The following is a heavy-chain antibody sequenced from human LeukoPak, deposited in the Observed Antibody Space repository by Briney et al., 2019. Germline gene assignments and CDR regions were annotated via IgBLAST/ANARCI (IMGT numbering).Heavy chain of an antibody. CDR1: GGSISSSSYY. D-gene: IGHD1-26*01. CDR3: ARDDRWELFN. CDR2: IYYSGST. Sequence: SETLSLTCTVSGGSISSSSYYWGWIRQPPGKGLEWIGSIYYSGSTYYIPSLKSRVTISVDTSKNQFSLKLSSVTAADTAVYYCARDDRWELFNWGQGTLVTVSS. V-gene: IGHV4-39*07. J-gene: IGHJ4*02.